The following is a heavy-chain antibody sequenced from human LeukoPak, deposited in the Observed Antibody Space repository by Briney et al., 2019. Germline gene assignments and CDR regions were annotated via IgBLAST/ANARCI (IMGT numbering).Heavy chain of an antibody. D-gene: IGHD3-3*01. Sequence: ASVKVSCKASGGTFSSYAISWVRQAPGQGLEWMGGIIPIFGTPNYAQKFQGRVTITADESTSTAYMELSSLRSEDTAVYYCAATQYDFWSGYPNWFDPWGQGTLVTVSS. CDR2: IIPIFGTP. J-gene: IGHJ5*02. V-gene: IGHV1-69*13. CDR3: AATQYDFWSGYPNWFDP. CDR1: GGTFSSYA.